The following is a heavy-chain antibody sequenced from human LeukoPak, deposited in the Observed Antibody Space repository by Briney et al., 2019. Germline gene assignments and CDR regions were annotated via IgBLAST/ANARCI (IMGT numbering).Heavy chain of an antibody. D-gene: IGHD6-19*01. J-gene: IGHJ4*02. CDR2: INSGGTVT. CDR3: AREREEQWLGPHDY. CDR1: GFTFSDFW. Sequence: GSLRLSCAASGFTFSDFWMHWVRQAPGKGLVWVSRINSGGTVTNYADSVKGRFTISRDNSKNTLYLQMNSLRAEDTAVYYCAREREEQWLGPHDYWGQGTLVTVSS. V-gene: IGHV3-74*01.